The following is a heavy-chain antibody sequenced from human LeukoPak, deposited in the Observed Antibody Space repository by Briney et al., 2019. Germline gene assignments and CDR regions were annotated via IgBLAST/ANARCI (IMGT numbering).Heavy chain of an antibody. Sequence: PSETLSLTCTVSGGSISTTNYYWNWIRQPAGKGLEWIGRLYPSGTTNYNPSLKSRVIISVDTSKNQFSLKLSSVTAADTAVYYCARLRAQYCSSTSCYREYYYYYMDVWGKGTTVTISS. V-gene: IGHV4-61*02. D-gene: IGHD2-2*02. CDR2: LYPSGTT. CDR1: GGSISTTNYY. J-gene: IGHJ6*03. CDR3: ARLRAQYCSSTSCYREYYYYYMDV.